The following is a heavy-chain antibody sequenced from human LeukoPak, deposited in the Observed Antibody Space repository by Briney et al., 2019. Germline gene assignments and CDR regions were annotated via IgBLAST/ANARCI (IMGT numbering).Heavy chain of an antibody. CDR3: AKTKPYATTWYGGID. CDR1: GFTFSSYA. D-gene: IGHD4-23*01. J-gene: IGHJ4*02. CDR2: IRESGGST. V-gene: IGHV3-23*01. Sequence: GGSLRLSCVASGFTFSSYAMRWVRQAPGKGLEWVSAIRESGGSTHYADSVKGRFTISRDNSKNTLYLQMNSLRAEDTAVYYCAKTKPYATTWYGGIDWGQGALVTVSS.